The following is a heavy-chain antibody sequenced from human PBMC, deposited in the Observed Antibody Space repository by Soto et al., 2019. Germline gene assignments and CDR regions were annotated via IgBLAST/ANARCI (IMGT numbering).Heavy chain of an antibody. D-gene: IGHD3-22*01. Sequence: ASVKVSCKVSGYTLTELSMHWVRQAPGKGLEWMGGFDPEDGETIYAQKFQGRVTMTEDTSTDTAYMELSSLRSEDTAVYYCAARGGYDSSGYYRYYFDYWGQGTLVTVSS. J-gene: IGHJ4*02. V-gene: IGHV1-24*01. CDR3: AARGGYDSSGYYRYYFDY. CDR1: GYTLTELS. CDR2: FDPEDGET.